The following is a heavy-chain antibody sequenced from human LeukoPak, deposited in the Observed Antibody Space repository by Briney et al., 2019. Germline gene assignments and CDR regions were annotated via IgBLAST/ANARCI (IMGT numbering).Heavy chain of an antibody. CDR1: GFTFSSYA. CDR3: VKSVRGLEMATIAFVY. Sequence: GGSLRLSCAASGFTFSSYAIHWVRQAPGKGLEYVSAISSNGGSTYYADSVRGRFTISRDNSKNTLYLQMSSLRAEDTAVYYCVKSVRGLEMATIAFVYWGQGTLVTVSS. D-gene: IGHD5-24*01. CDR2: ISSNGGST. J-gene: IGHJ4*02. V-gene: IGHV3-64D*06.